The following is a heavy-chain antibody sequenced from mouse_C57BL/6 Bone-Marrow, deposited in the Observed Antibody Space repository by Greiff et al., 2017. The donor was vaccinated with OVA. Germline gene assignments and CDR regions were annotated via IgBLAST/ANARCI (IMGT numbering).Heavy chain of an antibody. D-gene: IGHD2-4*01. CDR2: IYPGSGST. V-gene: IGHV1-55*01. J-gene: IGHJ3*01. CDR1: GYTFTSYW. Sequence: QVQLQQPGAELVKPGASVKMSCKASGYTFTSYWITWVKQRPGQGLEWIGDIYPGSGSTNYNEKFKSKATLTVDTSSSTAYMQLSSLTSEDSAVYYCARWEIYYDYVWFAYWGQGTLVTVSA. CDR3: ARWEIYYDYVWFAY.